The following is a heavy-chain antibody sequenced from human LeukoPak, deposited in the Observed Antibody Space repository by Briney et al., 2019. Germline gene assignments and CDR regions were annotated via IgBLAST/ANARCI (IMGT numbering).Heavy chain of an antibody. Sequence: PGESLKISCKGSGYSFTSYWIGWVRQMPGKGLEWMGIIYPGDSDTRYSPSFQGQVTISADKSISTAYLQWSSLKASDTAMYYCASRDRAKIRGDDAFDIWGQGTMVTVSS. CDR1: GYSFTSYW. V-gene: IGHV5-51*01. J-gene: IGHJ3*02. CDR2: IYPGDSDT. CDR3: ASRDRAKIRGDDAFDI. D-gene: IGHD5-24*01.